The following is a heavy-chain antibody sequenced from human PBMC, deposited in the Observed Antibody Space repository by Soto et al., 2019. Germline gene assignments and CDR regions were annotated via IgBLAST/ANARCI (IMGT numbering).Heavy chain of an antibody. D-gene: IGHD6-13*01. J-gene: IGHJ5*02. CDR1: GGSISSGGYS. Sequence: KSSETLSLTCAVSGGSISSGGYSWSWIRQPPGKGLEWIGYIYHSGSTYYNPSLKSRVTISVDRSKNQFSLKLSSVTAADTAVYYCARGRLEDSSSWYWFDPWGQGTLVTVSS. V-gene: IGHV4-30-2*01. CDR2: IYHSGST. CDR3: ARGRLEDSSSWYWFDP.